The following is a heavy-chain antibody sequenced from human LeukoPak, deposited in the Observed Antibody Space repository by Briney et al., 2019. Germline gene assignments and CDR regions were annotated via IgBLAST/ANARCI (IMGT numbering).Heavy chain of an antibody. CDR3: ARDRTRDGYNQGRVFDY. Sequence: GGSLRLSCAVSGFTFSSYAMHWVRQAPGKGLEWVAVISYDGSNKYYADSVKGRFTVSRDNSKNTLYLQMNSLRVEDTAVYYCARDRTRDGYNQGRVFDYWGQGTLVTVSS. V-gene: IGHV3-30-3*01. J-gene: IGHJ4*02. CDR2: ISYDGSNK. CDR1: GFTFSSYA. D-gene: IGHD5-24*01.